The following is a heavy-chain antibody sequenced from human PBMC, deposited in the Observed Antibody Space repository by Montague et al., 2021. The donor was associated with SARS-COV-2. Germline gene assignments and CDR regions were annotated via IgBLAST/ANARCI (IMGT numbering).Heavy chain of an antibody. CDR2: IDWADDK. CDR3: ARIDSSSWPNFDY. V-gene: IGHV2-70*01. J-gene: IGHJ4*02. D-gene: IGHD6-13*01. Sequence: ALVQPTQTLTLTCTFSGFSLSTSGMCVSWIRQPPGKALEWLALIDWADDKYYSTSLKTRLTISKDTSKNQVVLTMTNMDPVDTATYYCARIDSSSWPNFDYWGQGTLVTVSS. CDR1: GFSLSTSGMC.